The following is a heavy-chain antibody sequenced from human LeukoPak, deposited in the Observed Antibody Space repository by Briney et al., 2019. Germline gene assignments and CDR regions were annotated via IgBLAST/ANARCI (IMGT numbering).Heavy chain of an antibody. V-gene: IGHV3-7*01. Sequence: PGGSLRLSCVASGFTFNTHWVSWGRQAPGKGLEWVANIKEDGSKTDYVDSVKGRFTISRDNAKNSVFLQMNSLRAEDTAVYYCEPQTMILDLGGQGTLVTVSS. D-gene: IGHD3-22*01. CDR2: IKEDGSKT. CDR3: EPQTMILDL. J-gene: IGHJ4*02. CDR1: GFTFNTHW.